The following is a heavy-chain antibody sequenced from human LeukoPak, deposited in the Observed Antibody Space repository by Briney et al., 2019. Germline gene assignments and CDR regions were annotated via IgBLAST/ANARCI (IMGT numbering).Heavy chain of an antibody. D-gene: IGHD4-17*01. CDR1: AFTFSSYA. CDR3: AREDDYGDNWFDP. CDR2: ISSNGGST. J-gene: IGHJ5*02. V-gene: IGHV3-64*01. Sequence: PGGSLRLSCAASAFTFSSYAMHWVRQAPGKGLEYVSAISSNGGSTYYANSVKGRFTISRDNSKNTLYLQMGSLRAEDMAVYYCAREDDYGDNWFDPWGQGTLVTVSS.